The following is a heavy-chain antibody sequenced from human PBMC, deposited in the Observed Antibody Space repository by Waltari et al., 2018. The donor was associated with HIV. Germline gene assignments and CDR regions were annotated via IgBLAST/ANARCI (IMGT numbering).Heavy chain of an antibody. Sequence: QVQLEESGPGLVKPSETLSLTCTGSGGSISSYYWSWTRLPAGKGLEWIGRIYTSGSTNYNPSLKSRVTLSVDTSMNQFSLKLSSVTAADTAVYYCARGLRLGELSLYKYAFDIWGQGTMVTVSS. D-gene: IGHD3-16*02. V-gene: IGHV4-4*07. CDR2: IYTSGST. CDR1: GGSISSYY. CDR3: ARGLRLGELSLYKYAFDI. J-gene: IGHJ3*02.